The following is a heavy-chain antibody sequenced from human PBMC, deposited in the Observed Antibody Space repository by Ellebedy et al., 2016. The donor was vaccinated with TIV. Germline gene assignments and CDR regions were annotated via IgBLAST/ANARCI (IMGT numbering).Heavy chain of an antibody. CDR2: VSHSSITM. J-gene: IGHJ3*02. CDR3: ARDMGWGNERINDAFDI. Sequence: GESLKISCAASGFSFRSYWMSWVRQAPGKGLEWISYVSHSSITMKYADSVKGRFTVSRDNSKNSLYLQMNSLRAEDTALYYCARDMGWGNERINDAFDIWGQGTTVTVSS. CDR1: GFSFRSYW. D-gene: IGHD7-27*01. V-gene: IGHV3-48*04.